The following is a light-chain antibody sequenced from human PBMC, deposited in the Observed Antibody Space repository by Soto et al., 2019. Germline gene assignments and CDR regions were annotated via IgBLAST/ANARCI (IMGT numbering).Light chain of an antibody. CDR3: QYYGNSRIT. V-gene: IGKV3-20*01. CDR2: AAS. CDR1: QSVNNNF. Sequence: EIVLTQSPGTLSLSPGERVTLSCRASQSVNNNFLSWYQQKPGQAPRLLIYAASSGATSIPERFSGSGSGTDFTLTINRLAPEDFIVYYCQYYGNSRITFGQGTRLEIK. J-gene: IGKJ5*01.